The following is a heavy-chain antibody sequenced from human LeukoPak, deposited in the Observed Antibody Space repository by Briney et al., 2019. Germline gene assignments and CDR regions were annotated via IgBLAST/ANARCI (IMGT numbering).Heavy chain of an antibody. Sequence: GGSLRLSCAASGFTFSSYAMSWVRQAPGKGLEWVSAISGSGGSTYYADSVKGRFTISRDNAKNSLYLQMNSLRAEDTAVYYCAREYLDYYDSSGYLDYWGQGTLVTVSS. CDR1: GFTFSSYA. J-gene: IGHJ4*02. CDR3: AREYLDYYDSSGYLDY. CDR2: ISGSGGST. V-gene: IGHV3-23*01. D-gene: IGHD3-22*01.